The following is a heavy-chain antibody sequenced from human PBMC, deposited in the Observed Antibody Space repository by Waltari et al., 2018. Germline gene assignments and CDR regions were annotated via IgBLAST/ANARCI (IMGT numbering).Heavy chain of an antibody. V-gene: IGHV4-34*01. CDR3: ARESGYVYDY. CDR2: INHSGST. CDR1: GGSFSRYY. D-gene: IGHD5-12*01. Sequence: QLQLQQWGAGLLKPSETLSLTCAVYGGSFSRYYWSWIRQPPGKGLEWIGEINHSGSTNYNPSLKSRVTISVDTSKNQFSLKLSSVTAADTAVYYCARESGYVYDYWGQGTLVTVSS. J-gene: IGHJ4*02.